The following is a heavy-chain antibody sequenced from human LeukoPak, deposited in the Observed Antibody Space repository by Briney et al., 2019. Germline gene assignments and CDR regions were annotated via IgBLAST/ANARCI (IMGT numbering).Heavy chain of an antibody. J-gene: IGHJ4*02. Sequence: ASVKVSCKASGYTFTSYYMHWVRQAPAQGLEWMGIINPSGGSTSYAQKFQGRVTMTRDTSTSTVYMELSSLRSEDTAVYYCARDPQLGPFDYWGQGTLVTVSS. D-gene: IGHD6-6*01. CDR2: INPSGGST. CDR1: GYTFTSYY. CDR3: ARDPQLGPFDY. V-gene: IGHV1-46*01.